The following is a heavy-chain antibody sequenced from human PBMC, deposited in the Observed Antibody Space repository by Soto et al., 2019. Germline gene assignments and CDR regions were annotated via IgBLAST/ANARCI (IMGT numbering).Heavy chain of an antibody. V-gene: IGHV4-59*08. CDR1: GGSISGHY. D-gene: IGHD3-16*01. Sequence: QVQLQESGPGLEKPSETLSLSCSVSGGSISGHYWSWVRQNPGKGLEWIGYMYYSGSTNYNPSLKSRVTISVDTSKNHFSLRLTSVTAADTAVYYCARGPYYDLIWNYYYMDVWGKGTTVTVSS. CDR3: ARGPYYDLIWNYYYMDV. J-gene: IGHJ6*03. CDR2: MYYSGST.